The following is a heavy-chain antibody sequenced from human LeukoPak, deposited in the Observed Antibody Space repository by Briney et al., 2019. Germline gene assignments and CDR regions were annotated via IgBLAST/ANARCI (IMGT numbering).Heavy chain of an antibody. D-gene: IGHD1-26*01. CDR3: AREASESYEYYFDY. Sequence: GGSLRLSCAASGFIFSSYSMNWVRQAPGKGLEWVSYIGSAPTTIYYADSVKGRFTISRDIADNSLYLQMNSLRAEDTAAYYCAREASESYEYYFDYWGQGTLVTVSS. V-gene: IGHV3-48*01. CDR2: IGSAPTTI. CDR1: GFIFSSYS. J-gene: IGHJ4*02.